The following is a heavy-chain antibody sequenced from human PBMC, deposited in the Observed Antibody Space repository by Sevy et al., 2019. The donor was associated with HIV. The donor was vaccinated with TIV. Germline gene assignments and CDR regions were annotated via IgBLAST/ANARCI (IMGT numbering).Heavy chain of an antibody. V-gene: IGHV3-30-3*01. CDR2: ISYDGSNK. CDR1: GFTFSSYA. CDR3: ARENIVATIGDY. Sequence: GGSLRLSCAASGFTFSSYAMHWVRQAPGKGLEWVAVISYDGSNKYYADSVKGRFTISRDNSKNTLYLQMNSLRAEDTAVYYCARENIVATIGDYWGQGTPVTVSS. D-gene: IGHD5-12*01. J-gene: IGHJ4*02.